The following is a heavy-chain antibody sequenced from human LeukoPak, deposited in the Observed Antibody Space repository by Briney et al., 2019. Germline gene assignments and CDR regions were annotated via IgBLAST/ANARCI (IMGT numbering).Heavy chain of an antibody. CDR1: GGSFSGYY. J-gene: IGHJ5*02. CDR2: INHSGST. V-gene: IGHV4-34*01. Sequence: SETLSLTCGVYGGSFSGYYWSWIRQPPGKGLEWIGEINHSGSTNYNPSLKSRVTISVDTSKNQFSLKLSSVTAADTAVYYCATDLVVVAATGWFDPWGQGTLVTVSS. CDR3: ATDLVVVAATGWFDP. D-gene: IGHD2-15*01.